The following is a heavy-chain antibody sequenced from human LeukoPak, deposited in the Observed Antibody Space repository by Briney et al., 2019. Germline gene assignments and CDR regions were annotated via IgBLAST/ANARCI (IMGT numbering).Heavy chain of an antibody. D-gene: IGHD3-16*02. CDR3: ARDGVIIGAVIVPSDY. CDR1: GGSISSSSYY. Sequence: SETLSLTCTVSGGSISSSSYYWGWIRQPPGKGLEWIGSIYYSGSTYYNPSLKSRVTISVDTSNNQFSLKLSSVTAADTAVYYCARDGVIIGAVIVPSDYWGQGTLVTVSS. CDR2: IYYSGST. J-gene: IGHJ4*02. V-gene: IGHV4-39*07.